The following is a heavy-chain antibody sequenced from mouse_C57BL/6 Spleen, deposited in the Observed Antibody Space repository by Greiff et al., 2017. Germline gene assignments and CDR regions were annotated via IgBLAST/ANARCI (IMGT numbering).Heavy chain of an antibody. Sequence: QVQLQQPGAELVKPGASVKLSCKASGYTFTSYWMHWVKQRPGQGLEWIGMIHPNSGSTNYNEKFKSKATLTVDKSSSTAYMQLSSLTSEDSAVYYCARPAYDGYSAWVAYWGQGTLVNVSA. CDR2: IHPNSGST. CDR3: ARPAYDGYSAWVAY. J-gene: IGHJ3*01. CDR1: GYTFTSYW. D-gene: IGHD2-3*01. V-gene: IGHV1-64*01.